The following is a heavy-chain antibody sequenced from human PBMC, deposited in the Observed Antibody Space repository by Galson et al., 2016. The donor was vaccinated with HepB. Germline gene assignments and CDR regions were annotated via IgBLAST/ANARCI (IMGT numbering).Heavy chain of an antibody. CDR1: GFTFSHYA. J-gene: IGHJ6*02. CDR3: ARGGYCTGGGCYSDYGMDA. V-gene: IGHV3-23*01. D-gene: IGHD2-8*02. CDR2: ISYSGDDT. Sequence: SLRLSCAASGFTFSHYAMSWVRQAPGKGLEWVSTISYSGDDTYYADSVKGRFTISRDNSKNTMYLEMNSLRAEDTAVYYCARGGYCTGGGCYSDYGMDAWGQGTTVTVSS.